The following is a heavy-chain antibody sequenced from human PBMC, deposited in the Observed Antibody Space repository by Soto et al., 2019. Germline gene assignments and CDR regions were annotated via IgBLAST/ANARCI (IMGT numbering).Heavy chain of an antibody. CDR1: GFTFSSYA. J-gene: IGHJ4*02. V-gene: IGHV3-23*01. D-gene: IGHD3-3*01. CDR3: AKDNRITIFGVVISSFDY. Sequence: EVQLLESGGGLVQPGGSLRLSCAASGFTFSSYAMSWVRQAPGKGLEWVSAISGSGGSTYYADSVKGRFTISRDNSKNPLYLQMNSLRAEDTAVYYCAKDNRITIFGVVISSFDYWGQGTLVTVSS. CDR2: ISGSGGST.